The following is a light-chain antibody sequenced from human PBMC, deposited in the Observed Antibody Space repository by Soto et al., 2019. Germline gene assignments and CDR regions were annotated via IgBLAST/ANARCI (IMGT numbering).Light chain of an antibody. CDR3: QQYGNSPWT. Sequence: IVLTQSPGTLSLSPGERATLSCRASQSVSSSYFAWYQQKPGQAPRLLMYGASSRATGIPDRFSGSGSGTDFTLTISRLEPEDFAVYYCQQYGNSPWTFGQGTKVEIK. J-gene: IGKJ1*01. CDR2: GAS. CDR1: QSVSSSY. V-gene: IGKV3-20*01.